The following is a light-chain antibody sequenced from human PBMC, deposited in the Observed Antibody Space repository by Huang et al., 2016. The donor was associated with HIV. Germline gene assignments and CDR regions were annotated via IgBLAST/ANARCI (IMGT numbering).Light chain of an antibody. J-gene: IGKJ2*01. V-gene: IGKV1-39*01. CDR1: QIINNY. CDR3: QQTHSTPFT. CDR2: DAA. Sequence: DIQMTQSPSSLSASVGDRVTITCRASQIINNYLIWYQQKPGKSPRLLVQDAASGQRRVPSRFRGSGSGTDFTLTISGLRPEDSATYYCQQTHSTPFTFGQGTNLEIK.